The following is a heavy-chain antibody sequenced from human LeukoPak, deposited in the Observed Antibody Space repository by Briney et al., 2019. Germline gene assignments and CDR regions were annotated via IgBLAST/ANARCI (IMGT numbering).Heavy chain of an antibody. CDR2: ISSSSSYI. Sequence: KTGGSLRLSCTASGFTFSSYSMNWVRQAPGKGLEWVSSISSSSSYIYYADSVKGRFTISRDNAKNSLYLQMNSLRAEDTAVYYCARVYVGAADYWGQGTLVTVSS. CDR3: ARVYVGAADY. CDR1: GFTFSSYS. D-gene: IGHD1-26*01. J-gene: IGHJ4*02. V-gene: IGHV3-21*01.